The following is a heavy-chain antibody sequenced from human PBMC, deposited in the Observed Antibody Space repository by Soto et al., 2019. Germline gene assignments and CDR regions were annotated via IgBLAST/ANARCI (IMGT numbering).Heavy chain of an antibody. V-gene: IGHV3-74*01. D-gene: IGHD2-15*01. J-gene: IGHJ4*02. CDR2: IDPYDTGV. Sequence: GGSLRLSCAASGFAFSSEWMHWVRQAPGKGLVWVSRIDPYDTGVTYADSVKGRFTISRDNAKNTLYLQMNSLRAEDTAVYYCTSDTFGARDSWGQGTLVTVSS. CDR3: TSDTFGARDS. CDR1: GFAFSSEW.